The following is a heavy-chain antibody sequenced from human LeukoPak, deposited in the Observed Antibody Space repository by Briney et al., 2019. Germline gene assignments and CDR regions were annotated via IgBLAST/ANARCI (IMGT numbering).Heavy chain of an antibody. CDR1: GGSISSYY. CDR3: ARSNKYSSSWYYGYYYYYMDV. CDR2: IYYSGST. D-gene: IGHD6-13*01. Sequence: SETLSLTCTVSGGSISSYYWSWIRQPPGKGLEWIGYIYYSGSTNYNPSLKSRVTISVDTSKNQFSLKLSSVTAADTAVYYCARSNKYSSSWYYGYYYYYMDVWGKGTTVTVSS. V-gene: IGHV4-59*12. J-gene: IGHJ6*03.